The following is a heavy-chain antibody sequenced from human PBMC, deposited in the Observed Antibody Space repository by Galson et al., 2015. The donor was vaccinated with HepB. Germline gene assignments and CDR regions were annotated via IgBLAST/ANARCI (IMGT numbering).Heavy chain of an antibody. CDR3: ARAPYCSGGSCYTAEYFQH. CDR1: GYTFTSYG. J-gene: IGHJ1*01. CDR2: ISAYNGNT. Sequence: SVKVSCKASGYTFTSYGISWVRQAPGQGLEWMGWISAYNGNTNYAQKLQGRVTMTTDTSTSTAYMELRSLRSDDTAVYYCARAPYCSGGSCYTAEYFQHWGQGTLVTVSS. D-gene: IGHD2-15*01. V-gene: IGHV1-18*01.